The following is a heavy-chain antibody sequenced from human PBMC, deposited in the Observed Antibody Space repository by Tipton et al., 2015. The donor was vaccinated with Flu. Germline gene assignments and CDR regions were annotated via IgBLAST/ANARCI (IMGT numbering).Heavy chain of an antibody. J-gene: IGHJ1*01. Sequence: QVQLVQSGGGVVQPGRSLRLSCAASGFTFSSCGMHWVRQAPGKGLEWVAVIWYDGSNKYYADSVKGRFTISRDNSKNTLYLQMNSLRAEDTAVYYCARGVAGRARYFQHWGQGTLVTVSS. CDR1: GFTFSSCG. CDR3: ARGVAGRARYFQH. V-gene: IGHV3-33*01. CDR2: IWYDGSNK. D-gene: IGHD6-19*01.